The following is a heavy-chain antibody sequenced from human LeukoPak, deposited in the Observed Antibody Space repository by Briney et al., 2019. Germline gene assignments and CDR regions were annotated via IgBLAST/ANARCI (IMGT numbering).Heavy chain of an antibody. CDR3: AYWELDFYY. CDR2: IIPILGIA. J-gene: IGHJ4*02. CDR1: GGTFSSYA. D-gene: IGHD1-26*01. Sequence: SVKVSCKASGGTFSSYAISWVRQAPGQGLEWMGRIIPILGIANYAQKFQGRVTITAGKSTSTAYMELSSLRSEDTAVYYCAYWELDFYYWGQGTLVTVSS. V-gene: IGHV1-69*04.